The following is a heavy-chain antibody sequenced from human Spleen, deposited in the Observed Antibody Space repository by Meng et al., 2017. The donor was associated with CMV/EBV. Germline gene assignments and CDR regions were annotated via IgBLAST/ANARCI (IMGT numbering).Heavy chain of an antibody. V-gene: IGHV1-2*02. J-gene: IGHJ5*02. Sequence: ASVKVSCKASGYSFSAYYMHWVRQAPGQGLEWMGWVNPHSGGAEFAQKFQGRVTMTRDTSINTAYMELSGLRSDDTAVYYCARDFIYDFWSAFPWGQGTLVTVSS. D-gene: IGHD3-3*01. CDR3: ARDFIYDFWSAFP. CDR2: VNPHSGGA. CDR1: GYSFSAYY.